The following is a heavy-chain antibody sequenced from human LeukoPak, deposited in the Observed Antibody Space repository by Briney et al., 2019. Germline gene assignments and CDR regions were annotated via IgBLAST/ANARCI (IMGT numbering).Heavy chain of an antibody. V-gene: IGHV1-18*01. CDR3: ARGYDYGDYVGDFDY. CDR1: GYTFTSYP. Sequence: ASVKVSCKASGYTFTSYPISWVRQAPGQGLEWMGWITTYNGNTNYAQKLQGRVTMTTDTSTSTPYMDLRGLRSDDTAVYYCARGYDYGDYVGDFDYWGQGTPVTVSS. D-gene: IGHD4-17*01. J-gene: IGHJ4*02. CDR2: ITTYNGNT.